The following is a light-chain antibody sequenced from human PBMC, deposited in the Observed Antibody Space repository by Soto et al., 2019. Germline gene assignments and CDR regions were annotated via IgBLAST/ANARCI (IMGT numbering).Light chain of an antibody. CDR2: DVS. Sequence: SVLTQPRSVSGSPGQSVTISCTGTSSDVGDYSYVSWYQQHPGKAPKLMIYDVSKRPSGVPDRFSGSKSGNTASLTISGLQAEDEADYYCCSYAGGYSFVFGTGTKVTVL. V-gene: IGLV2-11*01. CDR1: SSDVGDYSY. CDR3: CSYAGGYSFV. J-gene: IGLJ1*01.